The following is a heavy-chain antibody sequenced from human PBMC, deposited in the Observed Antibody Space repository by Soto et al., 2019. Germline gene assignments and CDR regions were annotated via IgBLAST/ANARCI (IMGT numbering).Heavy chain of an antibody. CDR3: GSVRPSGYVLS. CDR1: GDAISNYY. Sequence: SETLSLTCSVSGDAISNYYWTWIRQSPGKGLEWIGYVYFSGNTNYNPSLKSRVTISIDTSKNQFSLRLASVTAADTAFYYCGSVRPSGYVLSWGQGTLVTVSS. D-gene: IGHD6-25*01. J-gene: IGHJ5*02. CDR2: VYFSGNT. V-gene: IGHV4-59*01.